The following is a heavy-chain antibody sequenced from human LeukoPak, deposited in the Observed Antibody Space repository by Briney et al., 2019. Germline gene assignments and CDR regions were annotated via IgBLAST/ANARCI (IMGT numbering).Heavy chain of an antibody. CDR1: AFTFSSYS. CDR3: ARSNQADDY. Sequence: PGGSLRLSCAASAFTFSSYSMNWVRQAQGKGLEWVSYISSSSSTIYYADSVKGRFTISRDNAKNTVYLQMDSLRAEDTGVYYCARSNQADDYWGQGTLVTVSS. V-gene: IGHV3-48*04. CDR2: ISSSSSTI. J-gene: IGHJ4*02. D-gene: IGHD1-14*01.